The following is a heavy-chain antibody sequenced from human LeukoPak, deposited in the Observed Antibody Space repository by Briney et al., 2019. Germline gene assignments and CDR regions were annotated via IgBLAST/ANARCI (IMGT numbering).Heavy chain of an antibody. V-gene: IGHV4-39*07. Sequence: SETLSLTCTVSGGSFNCSTYYWGWLRQPPGKGLDWIGSIYYSGTTYYNPSLKSRVTISVDTSKNQFSLKLSSVTAADTAVYYCARVRFGGPSSSWYVLDVWGQGTTVTVSS. J-gene: IGHJ6*02. CDR1: GGSFNCSTYY. CDR3: ARVRFGGPSSSWYVLDV. CDR2: IYYSGTT. D-gene: IGHD6-13*01.